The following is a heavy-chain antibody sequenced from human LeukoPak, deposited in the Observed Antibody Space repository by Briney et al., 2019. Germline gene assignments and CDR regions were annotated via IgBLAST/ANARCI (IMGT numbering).Heavy chain of an antibody. CDR1: GGSISSSHYY. J-gene: IGHJ4*02. V-gene: IGHV4-39*07. CDR3: AILPATDTYYYDRCGYYRPGVH. CDR2: VYYSGST. Sequence: SETLSLTCSVSGGSISSSHYYWGWIRQPPGKGLQWIGSVYYSGSTYYSPSLKSRVTISVDTSKNQFSLKLSSVTAADTAVYYGAILPATDTYYYDRCGYYRPGVHWGQGTLVSVSS. D-gene: IGHD3-22*01.